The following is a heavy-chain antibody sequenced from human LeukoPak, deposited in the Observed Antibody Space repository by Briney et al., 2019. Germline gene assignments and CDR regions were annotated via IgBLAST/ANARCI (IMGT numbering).Heavy chain of an antibody. V-gene: IGHV4-61*02. CDR2: IYTSGST. Sequence: SETLSLTCTVSGGSISSGSYYWSWIRQPAGKGLEWIGRIYTSGSTNYNPSLKSRVTISVDTSKNQFSLKLSSVTAADTAVYYCARRPVYYYYYYMDVWGKGTTVTISS. J-gene: IGHJ6*03. CDR3: ARRPVYYYYYYMDV. CDR1: GGSISSGSYY.